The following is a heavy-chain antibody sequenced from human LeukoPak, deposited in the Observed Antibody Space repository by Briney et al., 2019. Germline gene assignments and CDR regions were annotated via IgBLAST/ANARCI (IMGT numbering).Heavy chain of an antibody. CDR2: IYYSGST. V-gene: IGHV4-59*01. CDR3: ARAITMVRGVPWWYFDL. J-gene: IGHJ2*01. D-gene: IGHD3-10*01. Sequence: PSETLSLTCTVSGGSISSYYWSWIRQPPGKGLEWIGYIYYSGSTNYNPSLKSRVTISVDTSKNQFSLKLSSVTAADTAVYYCARAITMVRGVPWWYFDLWGRGTLVTVSS. CDR1: GGSISSYY.